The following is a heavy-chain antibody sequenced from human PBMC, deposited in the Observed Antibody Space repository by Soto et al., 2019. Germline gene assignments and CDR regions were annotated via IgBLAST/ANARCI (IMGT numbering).Heavy chain of an antibody. J-gene: IGHJ4*02. D-gene: IGHD3-3*01. Sequence: EVQLVESGGGLVKPGGSLRLSCAASGFTFSSYSMNWVRQAPGKGLEWVSSISSSSSYIYYADSVKGRFTISRDNAKNSLYLQMNSLRAEDTAVYYCARGVAIFGVVELYWGQGTLVTVSS. V-gene: IGHV3-21*01. CDR2: ISSSSSYI. CDR1: GFTFSSYS. CDR3: ARGVAIFGVVELY.